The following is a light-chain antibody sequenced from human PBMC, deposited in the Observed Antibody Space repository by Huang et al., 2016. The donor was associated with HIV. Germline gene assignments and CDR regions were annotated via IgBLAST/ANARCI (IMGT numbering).Light chain of an antibody. CDR3: QQYYDWPPP. V-gene: IGKV3-15*01. Sequence: EIVMTQSPATLSVSPGEGATLSCRASQSIGTNLAWYQQKPGQAPRLLIYGSSTRATCIPTRFSGSGSEAECTLTISNLQSEDFAIYYCQQYYDWPPPFGPGTQVDMK. J-gene: IGKJ3*01. CDR2: GSS. CDR1: QSIGTN.